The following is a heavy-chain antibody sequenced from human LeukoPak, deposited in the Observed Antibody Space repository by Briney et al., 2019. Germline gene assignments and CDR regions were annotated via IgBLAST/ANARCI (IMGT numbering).Heavy chain of an antibody. J-gene: IGHJ4*02. CDR3: ARGLVKYDSSGYRPYYFDY. CDR1: GGSISSGGYY. V-gene: IGHV4-31*03. D-gene: IGHD3-22*01. CDR2: IYYSGST. Sequence: PSETLSLTCTVSGGSISSGGYYWSWIRQHPGKGLEWIGYIYYSGSTYYNPSLKSRVTISVDTSKNQFSLKLSSVTAADTAVYYCARGLVKYDSSGYRPYYFDYWGQGTLVTVSS.